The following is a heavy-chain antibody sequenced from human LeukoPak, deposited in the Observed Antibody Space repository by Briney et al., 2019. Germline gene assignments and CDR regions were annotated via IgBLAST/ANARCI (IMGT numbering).Heavy chain of an antibody. CDR1: DFTFANYA. CDR2: IKGSGSYA. J-gene: IGHJ3*01. D-gene: IGHD4-17*01. V-gene: IGHV3-23*01. Sequence: GGSLRLSCVGSDFTFANYAMTWVRLTPGKGLEWVSSIKGSGSYAMYADSVSGRFTTSRDNSRNTIFLQMSSLRAEDTAIYYCGRDPYGDYIGAFEFWGLGTLVSVSS. CDR3: GRDPYGDYIGAFEF.